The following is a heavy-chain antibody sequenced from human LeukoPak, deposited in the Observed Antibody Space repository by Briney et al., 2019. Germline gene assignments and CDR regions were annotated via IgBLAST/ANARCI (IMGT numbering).Heavy chain of an antibody. CDR2: IYTSGGT. D-gene: IGHD6-13*01. CDR1: GGSISSYY. CDR3: ARESSSWAPDAFDI. Sequence: PSETLSLTCTVSGGSISSYYWSWIRQPAGKGLEWIGRIYTSGGTNYNPSLKSRVTMSVDTSKNQFSLKLSSVTAADTAVYYCARESSSWAPDAFDIWGQGTMVTVSS. J-gene: IGHJ3*02. V-gene: IGHV4-4*07.